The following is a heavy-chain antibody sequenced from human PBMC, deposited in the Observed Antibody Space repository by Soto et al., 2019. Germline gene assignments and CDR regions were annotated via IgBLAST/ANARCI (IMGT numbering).Heavy chain of an antibody. Sequence: PVGSLRLSGAASGFTLSDYHMNWVRQAPGKGLEWVSYISSRSEAIYYAASVKGRFTISRDNAKNSLYLQMNSLRDEDTAVYYCTRDGRRGYDMDVWGQGTTVTVSS. CDR1: GFTLSDYH. J-gene: IGHJ6*02. V-gene: IGHV3-48*02. D-gene: IGHD3-10*01. CDR3: TRDGRRGYDMDV. CDR2: ISSRSEAI.